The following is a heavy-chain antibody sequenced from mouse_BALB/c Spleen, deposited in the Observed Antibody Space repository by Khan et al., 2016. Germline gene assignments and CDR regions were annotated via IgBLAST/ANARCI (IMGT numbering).Heavy chain of an antibody. V-gene: IGHV1-7*01. J-gene: IGHJ4*01. CDR2: INPSTGYT. D-gene: IGHD2-14*01. CDR1: GYTFTSYW. Sequence: QIQLVQSGAELAKPGASVKMSCKASGYTFTSYWMHWVKQRPGQGLEWIGYINPSTGYTEYNQKFKDKATLTADKSSSTAYMQLSSLTSEDSAVYYGARGDRYDVGDYYAMDYWGQGTSVTVSS. CDR3: ARGDRYDVGDYYAMDY.